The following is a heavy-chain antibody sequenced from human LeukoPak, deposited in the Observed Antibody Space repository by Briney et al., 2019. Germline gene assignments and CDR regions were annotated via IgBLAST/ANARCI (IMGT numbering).Heavy chain of an antibody. CDR2: MYYTGTT. CDR3: AKDWARERNYYYYMDV. J-gene: IGHJ6*03. D-gene: IGHD3-16*01. V-gene: IGHV3-66*03. Sequence: PGGSLRLSCGASGFIVSSNFMTWVRQSPGKSLEWVSIMYYTGTTHYADSVKGRFTISRDNPKNTLYLQMNSLRTEDTAVYYCAKDWARERNYYYYMDVWGKGTTVTISS. CDR1: GFIVSSNF.